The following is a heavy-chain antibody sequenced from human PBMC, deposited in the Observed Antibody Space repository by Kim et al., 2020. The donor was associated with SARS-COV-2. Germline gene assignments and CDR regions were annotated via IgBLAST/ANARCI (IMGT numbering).Heavy chain of an antibody. CDR2: IWYDGSNK. J-gene: IGHJ6*02. CDR3: ARDQYYDILTGYYRGGGMDV. Sequence: GGSLRLSCAASGFTFSSYGMHWVRQAPGKGLEWVAVIWYDGSNKYYADSVKGRFTISRDNSKNTLYLQMNSLRAEDTAVYYCARDQYYDILTGYYRGGGMDVWGQGTTVTVSS. CDR1: GFTFSSYG. D-gene: IGHD3-9*01. V-gene: IGHV3-33*01.